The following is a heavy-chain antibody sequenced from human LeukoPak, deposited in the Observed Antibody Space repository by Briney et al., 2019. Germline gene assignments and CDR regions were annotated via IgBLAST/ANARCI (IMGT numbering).Heavy chain of an antibody. V-gene: IGHV4-39*07. CDR2: IYYSGST. CDR1: GGSISSSSYY. Sequence: SETLTLTCTVSGGSISSSSYYWGWIRQPPGKGLVWIGSIYYSGSTNYNPSLKSRVIISVDTTKNQFSLKLSSVTAADPAVYYCARESPVVLMVYAHWGEAFDMWGQGTMVTVSS. J-gene: IGHJ3*02. D-gene: IGHD2-8*01. CDR3: ARESPVVLMVYAHWGEAFDM.